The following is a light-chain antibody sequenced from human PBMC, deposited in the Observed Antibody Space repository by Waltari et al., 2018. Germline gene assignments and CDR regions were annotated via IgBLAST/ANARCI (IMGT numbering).Light chain of an antibody. V-gene: IGKV3-20*01. CDR2: DAS. CDR1: ERVSTY. J-gene: IGKJ1*01. Sequence: EIVLTQSPGTLSLSPGQRATISCRASERVSTYLAWYQQKQGQAPRLLIYDASTRATGIPDRFSGSGSGTDFSLTISRLESEDFAVYYCQKYGTLPATFGQGTKVEI. CDR3: QKYGTLPAT.